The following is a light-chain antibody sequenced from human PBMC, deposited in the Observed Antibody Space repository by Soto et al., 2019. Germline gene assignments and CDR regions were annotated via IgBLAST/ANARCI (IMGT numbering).Light chain of an antibody. J-gene: IGKJ2*01. CDR1: QSVSSN. Sequence: DIVMTQSAATLSVSPGERATLSCRASQSVSSNLPWYQQKPGQAPRLLIYGASTRATGLPARFSGSGSGTEFTLTISSLQSEDFAVYNCQQYKNCPYTFGQGKKLEIK. CDR3: QQYKNCPYT. CDR2: GAS. V-gene: IGKV3-15*01.